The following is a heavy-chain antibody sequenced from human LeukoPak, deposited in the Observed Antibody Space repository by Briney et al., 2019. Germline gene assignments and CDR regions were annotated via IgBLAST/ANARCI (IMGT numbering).Heavy chain of an antibody. V-gene: IGHV4-34*01. CDR3: ARSNSYGPGTHYLHH. D-gene: IGHD3-10*01. Sequence: SEALSLTCDVSGGSLTGYYWSWVRQPPGKGLEWIGEINRDGSSYNNPSLKSRVTISIDTSKNQFSLRLSSVTAADTGVYYCARSNSYGPGTHYLHHWGQGTLVTVSS. CDR1: GGSLTGYY. J-gene: IGHJ4*02. CDR2: INRDGSS.